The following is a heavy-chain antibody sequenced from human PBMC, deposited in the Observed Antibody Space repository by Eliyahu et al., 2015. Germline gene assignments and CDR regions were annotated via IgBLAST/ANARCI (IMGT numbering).Heavy chain of an antibody. J-gene: IGHJ4*02. D-gene: IGHD6-19*01. Sequence: EVQLLESGGGLVQPGGSLRLSCAASGFTFSSYAMSWVRQAPGKGLEWVSAISGSGGSTYYADSVKGRFTISRDNSKNTLYLQMNSLRAEDTAVYYCASRPPNTDPWYSSPGDYWGQGTLVTVSS. CDR1: GFTFSSYA. CDR3: ASRPPNTDPWYSSPGDY. V-gene: IGHV3-23*01. CDR2: ISGSGGST.